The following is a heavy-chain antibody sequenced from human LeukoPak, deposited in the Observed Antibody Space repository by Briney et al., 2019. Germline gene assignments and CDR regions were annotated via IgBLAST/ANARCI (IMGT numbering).Heavy chain of an antibody. V-gene: IGHV4-61*02. CDR2: IYTSGST. Sequence: SETLSLTCTVSGGSISSRSYYWSWIRQPAGKGLEWIGRIYTSGSTNYNPSLKSRVTISVDTSKNQFSLKLSSVTAADTAVYYCARHFGGYDRPNDYWGQGTLVTVSS. CDR1: GGSISSRSYY. CDR3: ARHFGGYDRPNDY. D-gene: IGHD5-12*01. J-gene: IGHJ4*02.